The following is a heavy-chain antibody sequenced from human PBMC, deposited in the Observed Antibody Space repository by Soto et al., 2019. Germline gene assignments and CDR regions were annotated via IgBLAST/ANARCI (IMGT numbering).Heavy chain of an antibody. CDR1: GFTFQNYA. Sequence: EVLLVESGGTLVRPGRSLRLSCVVSGFTFQNYAMHWVRHAPGKGLEWVSSIGWNSDSIAYADSVKGRFTISRDNANNSLYLQMNSLPPEDTALYYCAKDTDSDYGGYLDSWGEGTLVTVSS. CDR2: IGWNSDSI. CDR3: AKDTDSDYGGYLDS. V-gene: IGHV3-9*01. D-gene: IGHD4-17*01. J-gene: IGHJ4*02.